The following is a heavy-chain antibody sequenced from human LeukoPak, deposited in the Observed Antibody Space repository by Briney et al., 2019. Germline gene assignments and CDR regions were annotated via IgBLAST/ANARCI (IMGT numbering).Heavy chain of an antibody. V-gene: IGHV4-4*09. CDR1: GVSMSAYQ. CDR2: INTKGET. J-gene: IGHJ4*02. D-gene: IGHD2-21*01. CDR3: ATSNDAKIAPFDH. Sequence: PSETLSLTCIFSGVSMSAYQWSWVRQSPEKGLEWIGCINTKGETSYNPSLKSRVPTSVDTSKSQSSLRLTSVTAADTAVYYCATSNDAKIAPFDHWGQGAPVTVAS.